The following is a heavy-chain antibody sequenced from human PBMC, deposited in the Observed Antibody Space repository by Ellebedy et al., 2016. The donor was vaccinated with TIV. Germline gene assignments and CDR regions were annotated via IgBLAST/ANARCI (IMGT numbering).Heavy chain of an antibody. V-gene: IGHV2-70*11. CDR3: ARTRLENSSGWALDF. CDR1: GFSLSTRGVS. Sequence: SGPTLVKPTQTLTLTCTFSGFSLSTRGVSVSWIRQPPGKALEWLARIDWDDDKYYSTSLRTRPTISKDSSKDQVSLTMTNMDPVDTATYYCARTRLENSSGWALDFWGHGTLVTVSS. D-gene: IGHD6-19*01. CDR2: IDWDDDK. J-gene: IGHJ4*01.